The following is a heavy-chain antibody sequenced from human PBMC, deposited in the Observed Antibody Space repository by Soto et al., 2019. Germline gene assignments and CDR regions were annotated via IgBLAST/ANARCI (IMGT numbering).Heavy chain of an antibody. Sequence: QVQLVQSGAEVKKPGASVKVSCKASGYTFTSYGISWVRQAPGQGLEWMGWISAYNGNTNYAQKLQGRVTMTTDTSTSTAYMELRSLRSDDTAVYYCASRGYCSSTSCYSYYYYGMDVWGQGTTVTVSS. V-gene: IGHV1-18*04. D-gene: IGHD2-2*02. CDR2: ISAYNGNT. CDR3: ASRGYCSSTSCYSYYYYGMDV. J-gene: IGHJ6*02. CDR1: GYTFTSYG.